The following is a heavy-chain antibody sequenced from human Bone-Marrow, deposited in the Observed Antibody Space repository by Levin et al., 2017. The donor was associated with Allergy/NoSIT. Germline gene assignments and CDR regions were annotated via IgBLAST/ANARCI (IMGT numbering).Heavy chain of an antibody. J-gene: IGHJ5*02. Sequence: SETLSLTCAVSGGSISSSNWWSWVRQPPGKGLEWIGEIYHSGSTNYNPSLKSRVTISVDKSKNQFSLKLSSVTAADTAVYYCARVAGYCISTSCYSWFDPWGQGTLVTVSS. CDR2: IYHSGST. D-gene: IGHD2-2*01. CDR3: ARVAGYCISTSCYSWFDP. CDR1: GGSISSSNW. V-gene: IGHV4-4*02.